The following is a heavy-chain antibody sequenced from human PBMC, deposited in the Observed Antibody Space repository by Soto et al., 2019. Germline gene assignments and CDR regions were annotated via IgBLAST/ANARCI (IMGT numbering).Heavy chain of an antibody. Sequence: QVQLQQWGAGLLKPSETLSLTCAVYGGSFSGYYWSWIRQPPGKGLEWIGELNHSGSTNYNPSLKSRVTISVDTSKNQFSLKLSSVTAADTAVYYCARGRRYSSSWYTALDAFDIWGQGTMVTVSS. V-gene: IGHV4-34*01. CDR1: GGSFSGYY. J-gene: IGHJ3*02. CDR2: LNHSGST. CDR3: ARGRRYSSSWYTALDAFDI. D-gene: IGHD6-13*01.